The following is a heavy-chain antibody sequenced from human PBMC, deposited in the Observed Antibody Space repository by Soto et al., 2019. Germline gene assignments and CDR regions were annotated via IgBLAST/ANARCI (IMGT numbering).Heavy chain of an antibody. CDR2: IYYSGST. V-gene: IGHV4-39*01. CDR3: ARHPSDFWFDP. J-gene: IGHJ5*02. Sequence: QLQLQESGPGLVKPSETLSLTCTVSGGSISSSSYFWGWIRQHPGKGLEWIGSIYYSGSTYYNPSLKSRVTVSVDTSKNQFSLKLSSVTAADTAVYYCARHPSDFWFDPWGHGTLVTVSS. D-gene: IGHD2-21*02. CDR1: GGSISSSSYF.